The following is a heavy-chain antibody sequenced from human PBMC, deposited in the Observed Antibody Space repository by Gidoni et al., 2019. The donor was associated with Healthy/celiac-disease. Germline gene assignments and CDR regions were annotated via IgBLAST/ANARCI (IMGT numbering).Heavy chain of an antibody. J-gene: IGHJ6*02. V-gene: IGHV4-39*01. CDR1: GGSISSSSYY. CDR2: IYYSGST. D-gene: IGHD3-3*01. Sequence: QLQLQESGPGLVKPSETLSLTCTVSGGSISSSSYYWGWIRQPPGKGLEWIGSIYYSGSTYYNPSLKSRVTISVDTSKNQFSLKLSSVTAADTAVYYCARLRTYYDFWSGYNGMDVWGQGTTVTVSS. CDR3: ARLRTYYDFWSGYNGMDV.